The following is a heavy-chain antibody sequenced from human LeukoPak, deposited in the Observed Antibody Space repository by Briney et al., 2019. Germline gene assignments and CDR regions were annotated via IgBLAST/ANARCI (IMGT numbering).Heavy chain of an antibody. D-gene: IGHD2-15*01. CDR2: IYYSGST. CDR3: AREDIVVNRGFDP. CDR1: GGSISSGGYY. V-gene: IGHV4-31*03. Sequence: SETLSLTCTVSGGSISSGGYYWSWIRQHPGKGLEWIGYIYYSGSTYYNPSLKSRVTISVDTSKNQFSLKLSSVTAADTAVYYRAREDIVVNRGFDPWGQGTLVTVSS. J-gene: IGHJ5*02.